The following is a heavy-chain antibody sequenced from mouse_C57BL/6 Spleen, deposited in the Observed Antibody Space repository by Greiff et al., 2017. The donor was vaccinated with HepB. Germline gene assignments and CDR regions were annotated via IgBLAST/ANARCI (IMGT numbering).Heavy chain of an antibody. V-gene: IGHV3-1*01. CDR1: GYSITSGYD. D-gene: IGHD2-3*01. J-gene: IGHJ1*03. CDR2: ISYSGST. CDR3: ARGGGYYVDWYFDV. Sequence: EVQLQQSGPGMVKPSQSLSLTCTVTGYSITSGYDWHWIRHFPGNKLEWMGYISYSGSTNYNPSLKSRLSITHATSKNHFFLKLHSVTTEDTATYYCARGGGYYVDWYFDVWGTGTTVTVSS.